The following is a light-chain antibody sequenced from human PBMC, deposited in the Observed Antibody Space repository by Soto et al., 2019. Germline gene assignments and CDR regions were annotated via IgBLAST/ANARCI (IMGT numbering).Light chain of an antibody. J-gene: IGLJ2*01. CDR1: SSDVGGYNY. CDR2: DVS. CDR3: SSYTSSSTVV. V-gene: IGLV2-14*01. Sequence: QSALNQPASVSGSPGQSITISCTGTSSDVGGYNYVSWYQQHPGKAPKLMIYDVSNRPSGVSNRFSGSKSGNTASLTISGLQADDEADYYCSSYTSSSTVVFGGGTKLTVL.